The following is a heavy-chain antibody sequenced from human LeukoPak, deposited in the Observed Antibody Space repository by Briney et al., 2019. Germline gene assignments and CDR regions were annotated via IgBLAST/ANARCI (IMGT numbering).Heavy chain of an antibody. Sequence: GGSLRLSCAASGFTFSNYVMHWVRQAPGKGLEWVAVISYDGSNKYYADSVKGRFTISRDDSKNTLYLQMNSLRAEDTAVYYCASAYYDILTGYYHEFDYWGQGTLVTVSS. D-gene: IGHD3-9*01. V-gene: IGHV3-30-3*01. CDR2: ISYDGSNK. CDR1: GFTFSNYV. CDR3: ASAYYDILTGYYHEFDY. J-gene: IGHJ4*02.